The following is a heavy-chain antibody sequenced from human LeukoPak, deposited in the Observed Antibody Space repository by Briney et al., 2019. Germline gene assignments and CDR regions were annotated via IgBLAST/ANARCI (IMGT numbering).Heavy chain of an antibody. D-gene: IGHD1-7*01. CDR2: IYYSGST. J-gene: IGHJ4*02. Sequence: SETLSLTCTVSGGSISSYYWSWIRQPPGKGLEWIGYIYYSGSTNYNPSLKSRVTISVDTSKNQFSLKLSSVTAADTAVYYCARQAGRSGTSFDYWGQGTLVTVSS. CDR1: GGSISSYY. CDR3: ARQAGRSGTSFDY. V-gene: IGHV4-59*01.